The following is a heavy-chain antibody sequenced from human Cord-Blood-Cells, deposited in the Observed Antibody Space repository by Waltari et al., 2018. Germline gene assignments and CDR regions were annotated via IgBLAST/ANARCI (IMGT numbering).Heavy chain of an antibody. Sequence: QVQLQQRAAGLWKPPGTLSPPCAANGGSSCGYSWTSTRQPQGTGLEWIGEINHSGSTNYNPSLKSRVTISVDTSKNQFSLKLSSVTAADTAVYYCARGLFRGTYCSSTSCYDAFDIWGQGTMVTVSS. CDR3: ARGLFRGTYCSSTSCYDAFDI. CDR2: INHSGST. J-gene: IGHJ3*02. CDR1: GGSSCGYS. D-gene: IGHD2-2*01. V-gene: IGHV4-34*01.